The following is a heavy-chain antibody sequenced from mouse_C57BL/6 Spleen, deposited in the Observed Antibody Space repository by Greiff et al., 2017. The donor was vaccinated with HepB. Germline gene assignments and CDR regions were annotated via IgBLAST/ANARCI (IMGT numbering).Heavy chain of an antibody. Sequence: VMLVESGPGLVQPSQSLSITCTVSGFSLTSYGVHWVRQSPGKGLEWLGVIWSGGSTDYNAAFISRLSISKDNSKSQVFFKMNSLQADDTAIYYCARNGGNYVGYAMDYWGQGTSVTVSS. CDR2: IWSGGST. V-gene: IGHV2-2*01. CDR3: ARNGGNYVGYAMDY. CDR1: GFSLTSYG. D-gene: IGHD2-1*01. J-gene: IGHJ4*01.